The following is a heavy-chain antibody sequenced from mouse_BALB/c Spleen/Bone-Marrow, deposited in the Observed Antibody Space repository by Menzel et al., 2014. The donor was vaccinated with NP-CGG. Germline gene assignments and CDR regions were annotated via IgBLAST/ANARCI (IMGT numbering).Heavy chain of an antibody. V-gene: IGHV1-18*01. J-gene: IGHJ4*01. Sequence: EVQLQHSGPELVKPGASVKISCKTSGYTFTEYTMHWVKQSHGKSLEWIGGINPNNGGTSYNQEFKGKATLTVDKSSSTAYMELRSLTSEDSAVYYCSRRIPSMGAMDYWGQGTSVTVSS. CDR2: INPNNGGT. CDR3: SRRIPSMGAMDY. CDR1: GYTFTEYT.